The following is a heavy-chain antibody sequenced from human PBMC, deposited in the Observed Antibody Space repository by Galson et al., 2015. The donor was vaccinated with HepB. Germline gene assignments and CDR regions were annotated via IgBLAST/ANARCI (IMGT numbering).Heavy chain of an antibody. V-gene: IGHV3-33*01. J-gene: IGHJ5*02. CDR3: ARGNIVVVTAIQYNWFDP. Sequence: SLRLSCAASGFTLSSYGMHWVRQAPGKGLEWVAVIWYDGSNKYYADSVKGRFTISRDNSKNTLYLQMNSLRAEDTAVYYCARGNIVVVTAIQYNWFDPWGQGTLVTVSS. CDR1: GFTLSSYG. CDR2: IWYDGSNK. D-gene: IGHD2-21*02.